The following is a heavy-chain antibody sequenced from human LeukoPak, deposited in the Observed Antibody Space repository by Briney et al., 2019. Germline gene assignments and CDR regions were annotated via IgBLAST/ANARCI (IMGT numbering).Heavy chain of an antibody. V-gene: IGHV3-23*01. Sequence: GGSLRLSCVASGFTFSNYWMSWVRQAPGKGLEWVSAISGSGGSTYYANSVKGRFTISRDNSKNTLYLQMNSLRAEDTAVYYCAKDPYSSSWYGGLWFDPWGQGTLVTVSS. CDR2: ISGSGGST. J-gene: IGHJ5*02. D-gene: IGHD6-13*01. CDR3: AKDPYSSSWYGGLWFDP. CDR1: GFTFSNYW.